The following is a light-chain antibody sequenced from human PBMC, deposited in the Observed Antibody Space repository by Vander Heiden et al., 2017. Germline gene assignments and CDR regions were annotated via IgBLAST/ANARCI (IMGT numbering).Light chain of an antibody. Sequence: FMLAQPHSVSEPPGTTVIISCTRSSGSIASNVVQWYQQRPGSSPITVIVQDKERPAGVPERFSGSIDSSYNAAPLTISGLKTEDEADYYCQSYDTTNVLFGGGTKLTVL. CDR3: QSYDTTNVL. CDR2: QDK. J-gene: IGLJ2*01. V-gene: IGLV6-57*01. CDR1: SGSIASNV.